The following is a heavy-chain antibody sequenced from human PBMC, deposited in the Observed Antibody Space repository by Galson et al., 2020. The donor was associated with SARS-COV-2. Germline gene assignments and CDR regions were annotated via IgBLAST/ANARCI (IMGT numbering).Heavy chain of an antibody. CDR3: VSGQMASHAFDI. D-gene: IGHD2-8*01. J-gene: IGHJ3*02. CDR2: IDYIGNT. Sequence: ASETLSLTCKVSGGSITTGGYFWTWIRQRPGKGLEWIGHIDYIGNTYDNPSLRSRVTISRDMSKSQFSLNLSSVTAADTAIYYCVSGQMASHAFDIWGQGTMVTVS. CDR1: GGSITTGGYF. V-gene: IGHV4-31*03.